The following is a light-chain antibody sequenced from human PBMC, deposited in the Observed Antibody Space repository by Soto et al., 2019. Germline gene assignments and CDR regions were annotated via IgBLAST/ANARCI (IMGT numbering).Light chain of an antibody. J-gene: IGKJ2*01. CDR2: GAS. CDR3: XXYGSSPPYT. Sequence: EIVLTQSPGTLSLSPGERATLSCRASQSVSSSYLAWYQQKPGQAPRLLIYGASSRATGIPDRFSGSGSGTXXXXXXXXXXXXXFSXXXXXXYGSSPPYTFGQGTKLEIK. CDR1: QSVSSSY. V-gene: IGKV3-20*01.